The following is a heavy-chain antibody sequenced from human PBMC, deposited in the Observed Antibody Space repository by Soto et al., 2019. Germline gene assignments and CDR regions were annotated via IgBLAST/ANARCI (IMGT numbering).Heavy chain of an antibody. V-gene: IGHV3-30-3*01. CDR3: ARDIGDYVGAFDI. Sequence: PGGSLRLSCAASGFTFSSYAMHWVRQAPGKGLEWVAVISYDGSNKYYADSVKGRFTISRDNSKNTLYLQMNSLRAEDTAVYYCARDIGDYVGAFDIWGQGTMVTVSS. D-gene: IGHD4-17*01. CDR2: ISYDGSNK. CDR1: GFTFSSYA. J-gene: IGHJ3*02.